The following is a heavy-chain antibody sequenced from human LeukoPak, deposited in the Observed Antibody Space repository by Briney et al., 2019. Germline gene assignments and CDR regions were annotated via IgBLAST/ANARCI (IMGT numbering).Heavy chain of an antibody. CDR1: GFTLSNSW. V-gene: IGHV3-74*01. CDR3: ARDMGLRGSS. CDR2: MYVEMIDI. D-gene: IGHD4/OR15-4a*01. Sequence: GGSLRLFCEASGFTLSNSWMHWVRQTPGKGPVRVSRMYVEMIDISYADSVKGRFSTSRDNAKNTLYLQMNSLRGEDTAVYYCARDMGLRGSSWGEGTLVTV. J-gene: IGHJ4*02.